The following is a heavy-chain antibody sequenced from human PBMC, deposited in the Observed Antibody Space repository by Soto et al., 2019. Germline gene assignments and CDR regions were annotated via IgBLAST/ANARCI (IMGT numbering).Heavy chain of an antibody. CDR1: GGTFSSYA. CDR2: IIPIFGTA. V-gene: IGHV1-69*01. Sequence: QVQLVQSGAEVKKPGSSVKVSCKASGGTFSSYAISWVRQAPGQGLEWMGGIIPIFGTANYAQKFQGSVTIDADESTSTAYMALSSLGSEDTAVYYFATGIGYCSGGSCYPYYYYYGMDVWGQGTTGTVSS. D-gene: IGHD2-15*01. CDR3: ATGIGYCSGGSCYPYYYYYGMDV. J-gene: IGHJ6*02.